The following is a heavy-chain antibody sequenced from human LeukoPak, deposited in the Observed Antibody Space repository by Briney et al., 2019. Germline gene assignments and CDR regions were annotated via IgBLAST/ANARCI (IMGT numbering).Heavy chain of an antibody. CDR2: INPNSGGT. CDR3: ARASVSELLWFGEDV. J-gene: IGHJ6*04. Sequence: ASVKVSCKASGYSFTDKYMHWVRQAPGQGLEWMGWINPNSGGTNYAQKFQGRVTMTRDTSISTAYMELSRLRSDDTAVYYCARASVSELLWFGEDVWGKGTTVTVSS. D-gene: IGHD3-10*01. V-gene: IGHV1-2*02. CDR1: GYSFTDKY.